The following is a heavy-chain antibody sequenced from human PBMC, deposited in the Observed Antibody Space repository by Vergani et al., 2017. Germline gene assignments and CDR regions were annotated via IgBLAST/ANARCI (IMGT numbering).Heavy chain of an antibody. CDR3: VKDPFGRDDAFDI. Sequence: VQLVESGGGLVKPGGSLRLSCAASGFTFSDYYMSWIRQAPGKGLEYVSAISSNGGSTYYADSVKGRFTISRDNSKNTLYLQMSSLRAEDTAVYYCVKDPFGRDDAFDIWGQGTMVTVSS. CDR1: GFTFSDYY. D-gene: IGHD3-16*01. J-gene: IGHJ3*02. V-gene: IGHV3-64D*06. CDR2: ISSNGGST.